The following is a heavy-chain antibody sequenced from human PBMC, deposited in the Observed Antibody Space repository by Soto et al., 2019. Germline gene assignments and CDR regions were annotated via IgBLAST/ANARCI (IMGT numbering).Heavy chain of an antibody. CDR3: ARDLIGYRELHFDY. V-gene: IGHV1-2*06. Sequence: GASVKVSCKASGYSFFDYHIYWVRQAPGQGLEWLGRINLKSGGTSTAQKFQGRVTMTRDTSISTAYTDLSSLRSDDSAVYYCARDLIGYRELHFDYWGHGTRVTVSS. CDR2: INLKSGGT. J-gene: IGHJ4*01. D-gene: IGHD1-26*01. CDR1: GYSFFDYH.